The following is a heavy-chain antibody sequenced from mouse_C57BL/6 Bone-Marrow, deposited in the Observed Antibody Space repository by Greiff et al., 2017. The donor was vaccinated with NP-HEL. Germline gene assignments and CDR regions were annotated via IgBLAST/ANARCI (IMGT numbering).Heavy chain of an antibody. J-gene: IGHJ4*01. CDR3: AREGGLRRRTYAMDY. Sequence: EVQRVESEGGLVQPGSSMKLSCTASGFTFSDYYMAWVRQVPEKGLEWVANINYDSSSTYYLDSLKSRFIISRDNAKNILYLQMSSLKSEDTATYYCAREGGLRRRTYAMDYWGQGTSVTVSS. D-gene: IGHD2-4*01. CDR1: GFTFSDYY. V-gene: IGHV5-16*01. CDR2: INYDSSST.